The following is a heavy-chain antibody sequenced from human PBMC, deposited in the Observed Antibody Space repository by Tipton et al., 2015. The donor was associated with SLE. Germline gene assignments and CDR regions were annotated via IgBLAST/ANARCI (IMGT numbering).Heavy chain of an antibody. CDR3: ARDRRWEYYYGIDV. V-gene: IGHV3-48*03. CDR1: GFSFDDYA. J-gene: IGHJ6*02. CDR2: ISDSGTIM. D-gene: IGHD4-23*01. Sequence: SLRLSCAASGFSFDDYAMQWVRLAPGKGLGWVSYISDSGTIMSYADSVKGRFTVSRDNAKKSLYLQLDSLRAEDTAVYYCARDRRWEYYYGIDVWGQGTTVTVTS.